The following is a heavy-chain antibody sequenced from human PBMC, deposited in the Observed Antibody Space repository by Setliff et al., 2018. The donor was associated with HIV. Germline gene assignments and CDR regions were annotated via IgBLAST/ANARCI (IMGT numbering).Heavy chain of an antibody. CDR1: GGSISSVAYL. CDR3: ARNREPPGSSWLYYYSYMDV. D-gene: IGHD6-13*01. J-gene: IGHJ6*03. Sequence: PSETLSLTCTVSGGSISSVAYLWAWIRQPAGKGLEWIGRIFRAGNATYSPSLKSRATMSIDASQNQFSLKLKHVTAADRAVYSCARNREPPGSSWLYYYSYMDVGGNVTT. CDR2: IFRAGNA. V-gene: IGHV4-61*02.